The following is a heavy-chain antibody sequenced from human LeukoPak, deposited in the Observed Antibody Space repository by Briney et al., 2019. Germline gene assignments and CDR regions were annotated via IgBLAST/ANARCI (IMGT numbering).Heavy chain of an antibody. V-gene: IGHV1-18*01. CDR3: ARITYDFWSGYYMPDDP. Sequence: ASVKVSCKASGGTFSSYAISWLRQAPGQGLEWMGWISIYNGNTDYAQKLRGRVTMTTDTSTSTAYMELRSLRSDDTAVYYCARITYDFWSGYYMPDDPWGQGTLVTVSS. D-gene: IGHD3-3*01. CDR1: GGTFSSYA. CDR2: ISIYNGNT. J-gene: IGHJ5*02.